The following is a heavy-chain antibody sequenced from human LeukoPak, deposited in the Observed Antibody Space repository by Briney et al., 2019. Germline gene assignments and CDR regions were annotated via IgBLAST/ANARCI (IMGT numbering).Heavy chain of an antibody. V-gene: IGHV4-59*01. CDR2: IYYSGST. CDR3: ARGYSTSGYYYYGMDV. D-gene: IGHD2-2*01. J-gene: IGHJ6*02. CDR1: GGSISSYY. Sequence: SETLSLTCTVSGGSISSYYWSWIRQPPGKGLEWIGYIYYSGSTNYNPSLKSRVTISVDTSKNQFSLKLSSVTAADTAVYYCARGYSTSGYYYYGMDVWGQGTTVTVSS.